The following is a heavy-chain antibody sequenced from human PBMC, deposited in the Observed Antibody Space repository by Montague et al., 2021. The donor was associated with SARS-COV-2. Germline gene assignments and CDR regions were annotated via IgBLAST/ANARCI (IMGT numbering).Heavy chain of an antibody. J-gene: IGHJ6*03. CDR1: GFTFSSYG. Sequence: SLRLSCAASGFTFSSYGMHWVRQAPGKGLEWVAVIWYDGSNKYYADSVKGRFTISRDNSKNTLYLQMNSLRAEDTAVYYCAKDREYQLPYYYYYVDVWGKGTTVTVSS. D-gene: IGHD2-2*01. CDR3: AKDREYQLPYYYYYVDV. V-gene: IGHV3-33*06. CDR2: IWYDGSNK.